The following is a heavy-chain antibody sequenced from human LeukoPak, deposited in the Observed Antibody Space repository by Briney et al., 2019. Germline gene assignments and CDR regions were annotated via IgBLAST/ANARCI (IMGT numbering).Heavy chain of an antibody. V-gene: IGHV3-7*01. Sequence: GGSLRLSCAASGFTFSSYWMSWVRQAPGKGLEWVANIKQDGSDKNYVDSVKGRFTISSDNAKNSMYLQMNSLRAEDTAVYYCARISVAGTPLDAFDIWGQGTMVTVSS. D-gene: IGHD6-19*01. CDR2: IKQDGSDK. CDR3: ARISVAGTPLDAFDI. J-gene: IGHJ3*02. CDR1: GFTFSSYW.